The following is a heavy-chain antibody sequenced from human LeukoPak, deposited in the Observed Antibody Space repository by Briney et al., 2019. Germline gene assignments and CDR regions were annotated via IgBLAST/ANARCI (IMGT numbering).Heavy chain of an antibody. CDR3: AKNGSYYGSGSYFEN. D-gene: IGHD3-10*01. V-gene: IGHV3-23*01. CDR2: ISGSGGST. CDR1: GFTFSGSA. Sequence: GGSLRLSCAASGFTFSGSAMSWVRQAPGKGLEWASTISGSGGSTYYADSVKGRFTISRDNSKSTLYLQMNSLRAEDTAVYYCAKNGSYYGSGSYFENWGQGTLVTVSS. J-gene: IGHJ4*02.